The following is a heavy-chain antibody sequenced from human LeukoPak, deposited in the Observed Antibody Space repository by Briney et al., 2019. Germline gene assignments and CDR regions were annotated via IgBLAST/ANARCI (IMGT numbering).Heavy chain of an antibody. CDR1: GYTFSTSG. CDR2: ISPYNGNT. Sequence: GASVKVSCKASGYTFSTSGITWVRQAPGQGLEWMGWISPYNGNTKSAQKFQGRVTMTTDTSTSTAYMELRSLRSDDAAVYYCGRGGGVTAFDPWGQGTLVTVSS. D-gene: IGHD3-16*01. V-gene: IGHV1-18*01. J-gene: IGHJ5*02. CDR3: GRGGGVTAFDP.